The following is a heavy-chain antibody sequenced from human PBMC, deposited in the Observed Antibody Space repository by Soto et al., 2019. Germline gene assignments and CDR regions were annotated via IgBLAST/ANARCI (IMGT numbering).Heavy chain of an antibody. V-gene: IGHV4-34*01. Sequence: SETLSLTCAVYGGSFSGYYWSWIRQPPGKGLEWIGEINHSGSTNYNPSLKSRVTISVDTSKNQFSLKLSSVTAADTAVYYCARRSYRHYYDSSDTDYWGQGTLVTVSS. J-gene: IGHJ4*02. D-gene: IGHD3-22*01. CDR1: GGSFSGYY. CDR2: INHSGST. CDR3: ARRSYRHYYDSSDTDY.